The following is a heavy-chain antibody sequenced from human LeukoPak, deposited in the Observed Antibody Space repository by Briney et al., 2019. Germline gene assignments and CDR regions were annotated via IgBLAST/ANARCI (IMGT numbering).Heavy chain of an antibody. CDR1: GFTFSDYY. J-gene: IGHJ4*02. D-gene: IGHD3-16*01. V-gene: IGHV3-11*01. CDR3: ARARSDVWGSYYVY. Sequence: GGSLRLSCAASGFTFSDYYMSWIRQAPGKGLEWVSYISSSGSTIYYADSVKGRFTISRDNAKNSLYLQMNSLGAEDTAVYYCARARSDVWGSYYVYWGQGTLVTVSS. CDR2: ISSSGSTI.